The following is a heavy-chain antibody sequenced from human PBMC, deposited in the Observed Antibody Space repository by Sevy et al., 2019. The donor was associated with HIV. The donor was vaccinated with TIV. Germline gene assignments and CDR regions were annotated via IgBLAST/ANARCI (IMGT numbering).Heavy chain of an antibody. CDR2: IWYDGSNK. V-gene: IGHV3-33*01. Sequence: GGSLRLSCAASGFTFSSYGMHWVRQAPGKGLEWVAVIWYDGSNKYYADSVKGRFTISRDNSKNTLYLQMNSLRAEDTAVYYWAREEVFYCSGGSCYWFSGNYYMDVWGKGTTVTVSS. CDR3: AREEVFYCSGGSCYWFSGNYYMDV. CDR1: GFTFSSYG. J-gene: IGHJ6*03. D-gene: IGHD2-15*01.